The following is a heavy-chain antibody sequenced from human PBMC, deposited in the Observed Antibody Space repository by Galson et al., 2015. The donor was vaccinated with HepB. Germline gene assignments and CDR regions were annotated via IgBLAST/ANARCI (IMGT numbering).Heavy chain of an antibody. D-gene: IGHD2-8*02. Sequence: SLRLSCAASGFTFSTYAMMWVRQAPGKGLEWVSTIRESGDRTYYADSVKGRFTTSRDNSKNTLYLQLNSLRAEDTAVYYCARSTTGGLNYYAVWGQGTLVTVSS. CDR1: GFTFSTYA. J-gene: IGHJ4*02. V-gene: IGHV3-23*01. CDR3: ARSTTGGLNYYAV. CDR2: IRESGDRT.